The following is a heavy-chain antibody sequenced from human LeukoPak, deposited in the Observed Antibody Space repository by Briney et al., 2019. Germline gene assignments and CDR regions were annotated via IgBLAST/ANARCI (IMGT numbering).Heavy chain of an antibody. CDR1: GYTFTGYY. V-gene: IGHV1-2*02. CDR3: ARDRGDNWNDRNRGDAFDI. D-gene: IGHD1-1*01. Sequence: GASVKVSCKASGYTFTGYYMHWVRQAPGQGLEWMGWINPNSGGTNYAQKFQGRLTMTRDTSISTAYMELSRLRSDDTAVYYCARDRGDNWNDRNRGDAFDIWGQGTMVTVSS. CDR2: INPNSGGT. J-gene: IGHJ3*02.